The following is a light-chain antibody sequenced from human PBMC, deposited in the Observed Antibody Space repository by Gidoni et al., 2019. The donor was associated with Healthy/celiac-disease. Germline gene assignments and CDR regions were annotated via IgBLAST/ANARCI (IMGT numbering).Light chain of an antibody. CDR2: WAS. CDR3: QQYYSTPPWT. V-gene: IGKV4-1*01. J-gene: IGKJ1*01. CDR1: QSVLYSSNKKNY. Sequence: DIVMTQSPDSLAVSLGEGATIKCKSSQSVLYSSNKKNYLAWYLQKPGQPPKLLIYWASTRESGVPDRFGGSGSGTDFTLTISSLQAEDVAVYYCQQYYSTPPWTFGQGTKVEI.